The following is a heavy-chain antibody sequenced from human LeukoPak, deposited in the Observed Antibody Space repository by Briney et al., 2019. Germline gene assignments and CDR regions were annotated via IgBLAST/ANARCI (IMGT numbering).Heavy chain of an antibody. J-gene: IGHJ4*02. V-gene: IGHV1-2*06. D-gene: IGHD3-22*01. Sequence: ASVKVSCKASGYTFTGYYMHWVRQAPGQGLEWMGRINPNSGGTNYAQKFQGRVTMTRDTSISTAYMELSRLRSDDTAVYYCASLINYYDSSGYYYHYWGQGTLDTVSS. CDR2: INPNSGGT. CDR3: ASLINYYDSSGYYYHY. CDR1: GYTFTGYY.